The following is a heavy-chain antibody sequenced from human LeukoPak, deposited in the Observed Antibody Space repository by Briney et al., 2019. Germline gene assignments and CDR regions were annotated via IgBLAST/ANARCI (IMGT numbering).Heavy chain of an antibody. J-gene: IGHJ4*02. CDR2: ISGGGGTT. CDR3: AKERSLRQQLGSYFDS. V-gene: IGHV3-23*01. CDR1: GFIFSTYA. D-gene: IGHD6-13*01. Sequence: GGSLRLSCAASGFIFSTYAMTWVRQAPGEGMEWVSGISGGGGTTYYTDSVAGRFTISRDNSKNMVYLQMSSLRAEDTAVYYCAKERSLRQQLGSYFDSCGQGTVVTVSS.